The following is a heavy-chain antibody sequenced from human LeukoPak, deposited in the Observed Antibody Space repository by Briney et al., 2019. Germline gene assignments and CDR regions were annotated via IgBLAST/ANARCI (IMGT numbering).Heavy chain of an antibody. CDR3: ARDRVVGATTDIFDY. CDR1: GYTFTGYY. CDR2: INPNGGGT. V-gene: IGHV1-2*06. D-gene: IGHD1-26*01. Sequence: ASVKVSCKASGYTFTGYYMHWVRQAPGQGLEWMGRINPNGGGTNYAQKFQGRVTMTRDTSISTAYMELSRLRSDDTAVYYCARDRVVGATTDIFDYWGQGTLVTVSS. J-gene: IGHJ4*02.